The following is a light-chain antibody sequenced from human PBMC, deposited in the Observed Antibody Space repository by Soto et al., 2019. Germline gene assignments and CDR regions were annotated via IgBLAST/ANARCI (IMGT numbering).Light chain of an antibody. CDR2: AAS. V-gene: IGKV1-39*01. Sequence: DIQMTQSPSSLSASVGDRVTITCRASQSIVTYLNWYHQKPGQAPKLLIYAASNLQSGVPSRFSGSGSGTDFTLTISSLQPEDFATYYCLQDYTYRTFGQGTKVDI. CDR3: LQDYTYRT. CDR1: QSIVTY. J-gene: IGKJ1*01.